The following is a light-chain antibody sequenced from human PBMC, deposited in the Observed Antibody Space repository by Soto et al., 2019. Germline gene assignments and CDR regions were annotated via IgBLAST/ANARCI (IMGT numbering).Light chain of an antibody. CDR3: CSYAGSNTWV. J-gene: IGLJ3*02. V-gene: IGLV1-40*01. Sequence: QSVLTQPPSVSGAPGQRVTISCTGSSANIGAAYNVDWYQQLPGTAPKLLIYGNNNRPSGVPARFSGSKSGTYASLAIAGLQAEDEGDYYCCSYAGSNTWVFGGGTKLTVL. CDR1: SANIGAAYN. CDR2: GNN.